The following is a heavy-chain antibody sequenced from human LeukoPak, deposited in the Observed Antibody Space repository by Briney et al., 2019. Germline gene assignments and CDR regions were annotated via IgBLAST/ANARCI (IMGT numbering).Heavy chain of an antibody. Sequence: GGSLRLSCEASGFTFSTYWMNWVRQAPGKGLEWVANIKQDGTEKYYVDSVKGRLTISRDNTKNSLYLQMNSLRAEDTAVYFCARDVSSGWASFDYWGQGTLVTVSS. V-gene: IGHV3-7*05. J-gene: IGHJ4*02. CDR2: IKQDGTEK. D-gene: IGHD6-19*01. CDR1: GFTFSTYW. CDR3: ARDVSSGWASFDY.